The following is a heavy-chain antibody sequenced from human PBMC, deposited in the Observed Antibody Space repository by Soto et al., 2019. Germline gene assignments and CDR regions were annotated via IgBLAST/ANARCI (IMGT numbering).Heavy chain of an antibody. CDR3: ARLSLLYYFDY. CDR2: IYYSGST. V-gene: IGHV4-39*01. Sequence: PSETLSLTCTVSGGSISSNSYYWGWIRQPPGKGLEWIGSIYYSGSTYYNPSLKSRVTISVDTSKNQFSLKLSSVTAADTAVYYCARLSLLYYFDYWGQGTLVTVSS. CDR1: GGSISSNSYY. J-gene: IGHJ4*02. D-gene: IGHD3-10*01.